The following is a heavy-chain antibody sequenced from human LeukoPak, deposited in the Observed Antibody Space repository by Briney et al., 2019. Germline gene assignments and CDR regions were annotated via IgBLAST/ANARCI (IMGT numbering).Heavy chain of an antibody. CDR3: ARGGGYSSSRYLPYWFDP. V-gene: IGHV4-39*01. CDR1: GGSIRSSYYY. Sequence: PSETLSLTCTVSGGSIRSSYYYWGWIRQPPGKGLEWIGSIYDSGSTYYNPSLKSRVTISVDTSKNQFSLKLSSATAADTAVYYCARGGGYSSSRYLPYWFDPWGQGTLVTVSS. D-gene: IGHD6-13*01. J-gene: IGHJ5*02. CDR2: IYDSGST.